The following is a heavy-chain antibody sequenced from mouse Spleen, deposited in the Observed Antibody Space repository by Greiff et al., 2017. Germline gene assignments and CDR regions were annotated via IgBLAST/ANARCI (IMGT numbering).Heavy chain of an antibody. V-gene: IGHV1-82*01. J-gene: IGHJ4*01. CDR2: IYPGDGDT. Sequence: VQLQQSGPELVKPGASVKISCKASGYAFSSSWMNWVKQRPGKGLEWIGRIYPGDGDTNYNGKFKGKATLTADKSSSTAYMQLSSLTSEDSAVYFCTRPYDCYYYYYAMDYWGQGTSVTVSS. D-gene: IGHD2-3*01. CDR1: GYAFSSSW. CDR3: TRPYDCYYYYYAMDY.